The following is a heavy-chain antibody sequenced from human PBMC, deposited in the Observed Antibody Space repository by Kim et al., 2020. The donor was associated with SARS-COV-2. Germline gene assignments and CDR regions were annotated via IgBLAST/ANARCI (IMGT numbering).Heavy chain of an antibody. J-gene: IGHJ2*01. CDR3: AGGNAGPYTAPYFDL. CDR2: MYYSVST. CDR1: GGSISSSGYY. Sequence: SETLSLTCTVSGGSISSSGYYWGWIRQPPGKGLEWIGSMYYSVSTYYNPSLKSRVTISVDTSKNQFSLKLSSVIAADTAVYYCAGGNAGPYTAPYFDLWGRGTLVTVSS. V-gene: IGHV4-39*07. D-gene: IGHD3-16*01.